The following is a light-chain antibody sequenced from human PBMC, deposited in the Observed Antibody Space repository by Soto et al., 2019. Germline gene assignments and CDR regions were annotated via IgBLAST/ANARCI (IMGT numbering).Light chain of an antibody. CDR3: ISYTSDNTYV. CDR1: SSDVGGYSF. V-gene: IGLV2-14*01. J-gene: IGLJ1*01. CDR2: EVS. Sequence: QSVLTQPASVSGSPGQSITISCTGDSSDVGGYSFVSWYQHHPGKAPKLIIYEVSERPSGVSNRFSGSKSGNTASLTISGLQGEDEADYYCISYTSDNTYVFGTGTKVTV.